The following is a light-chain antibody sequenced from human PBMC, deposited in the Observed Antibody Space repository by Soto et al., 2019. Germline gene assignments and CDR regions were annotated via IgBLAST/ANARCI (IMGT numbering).Light chain of an antibody. V-gene: IGKV1-39*01. CDR1: QSISSY. Sequence: DIQTARSSSSLSASVVARVTHTCRASQSISSYLNWYQQKPGKAPKLLIYAASSLQIGVPSRFGGSGSGTDFTLAISGLQPEDFAIYYCQQSYITPWTFGQGTKVDIK. J-gene: IGKJ1*01. CDR2: AAS. CDR3: QQSYITPWT.